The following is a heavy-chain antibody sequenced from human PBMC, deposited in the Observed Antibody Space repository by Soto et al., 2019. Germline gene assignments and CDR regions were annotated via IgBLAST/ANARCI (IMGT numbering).Heavy chain of an antibody. Sequence: QVQLQESAPGLVRPSETLSLTCTVSGGSISEFYGSWIRQPAGKGMVWIGRIYGSGSLYASGTTTNNPSLECRITMSVDISKHQVSLKLTSVTAADTAVYYCVRGVGRDSRSMYYYTGMDVWGQGTRVTVSS. CDR1: GGSISEFY. J-gene: IGHJ6*02. V-gene: IGHV4-4*07. CDR2: IYGSGSLYASGTT. CDR3: VRGVGRDSRSMYYYTGMDV. D-gene: IGHD1-26*01.